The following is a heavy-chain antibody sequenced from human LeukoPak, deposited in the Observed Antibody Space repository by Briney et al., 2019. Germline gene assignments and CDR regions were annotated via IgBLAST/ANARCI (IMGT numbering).Heavy chain of an antibody. CDR3: ARHDDRFDY. Sequence: GASLQISCKGSGSIFTSYWIGWVRQLPGKGLEWMGIIYPGDSDTRYSPSFQGQVTISADKSISTAYLQWSSLKASDTAMYYCARHDDRFDYWGQGTLVTVSS. CDR1: GSIFTSYW. V-gene: IGHV5-51*01. CDR2: IYPGDSDT. J-gene: IGHJ4*02. D-gene: IGHD1-1*01.